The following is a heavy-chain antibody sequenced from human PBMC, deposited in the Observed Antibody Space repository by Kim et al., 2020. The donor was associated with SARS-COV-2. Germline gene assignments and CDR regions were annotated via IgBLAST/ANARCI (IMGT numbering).Heavy chain of an antibody. CDR2: ISYDGSNK. CDR3: ARDGQLPPRYYYYYGMDV. Sequence: GGSLRLSCAASGFTFSSYAMHWVRQAPGKGLEWVAVISYDGSNKYYADSVKGRFTISRDNSKNTLYLQMNSLRAEDTAVYYCARDGQLPPRYYYYYGMDVWGQGTTVTVSS. D-gene: IGHD2-2*01. J-gene: IGHJ6*02. CDR1: GFTFSSYA. V-gene: IGHV3-30*04.